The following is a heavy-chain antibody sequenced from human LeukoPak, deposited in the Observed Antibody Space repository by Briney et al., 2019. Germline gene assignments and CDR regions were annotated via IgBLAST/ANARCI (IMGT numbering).Heavy chain of an antibody. Sequence: PSETLSLTCTVSGGSISSGGYYWSWIRQHPGKGLEWIGYIYYSGSTYYNPSLKSRVTISVDTSKNQFSLKLSSVTAADTAVYYCAREEMYYYDSSGYHSHWGQGTLVTVSS. J-gene: IGHJ4*02. D-gene: IGHD3-22*01. V-gene: IGHV4-31*03. CDR1: GGSISSGGYY. CDR2: IYYSGST. CDR3: AREEMYYYDSSGYHSH.